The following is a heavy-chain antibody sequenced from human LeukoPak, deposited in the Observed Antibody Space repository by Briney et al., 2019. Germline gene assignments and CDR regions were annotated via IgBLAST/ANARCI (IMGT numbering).Heavy chain of an antibody. CDR3: ARQYCSGGSCYPPGYYGMDV. CDR1: GYTFTSYG. J-gene: IGHJ6*02. V-gene: IGHV1-18*01. Sequence: ASVKVSCKASGYTFTSYGISWVRQAPGQGLEWMGWISAYNGNTNYAQKLQGRVTMTTDTSTSTAYMELRSLRTDDTAVYYCARQYCSGGSCYPPGYYGMDVWGQGTTVTVSS. CDR2: ISAYNGNT. D-gene: IGHD2-15*01.